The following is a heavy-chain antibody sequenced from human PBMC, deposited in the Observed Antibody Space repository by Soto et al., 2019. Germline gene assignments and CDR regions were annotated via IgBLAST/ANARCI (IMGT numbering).Heavy chain of an antibody. Sequence: QVLLVQSGAEVKKPGASVKVSCKASGYTLTTYGLAWVRQAPGQVLEWMGWITGYNGNTNYAQKFHGRLTMTTDTSTNTASVELRSLRSDDTAVYYCARLFCSSTSCRWFDPWGQGTLVTVSS. CDR2: ITGYNGNT. CDR3: ARLFCSSTSCRWFDP. CDR1: GYTLTTYG. J-gene: IGHJ5*02. V-gene: IGHV1-18*04. D-gene: IGHD2-2*01.